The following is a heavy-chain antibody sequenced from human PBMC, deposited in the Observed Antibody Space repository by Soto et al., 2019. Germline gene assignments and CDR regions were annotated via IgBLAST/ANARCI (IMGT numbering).Heavy chain of an antibody. CDR1: GGSISSYY. V-gene: IGHV4-59*01. D-gene: IGHD3-10*01. Sequence: SETLSLTCTVSGGSISSYYWSWIRQPPGKGLEWIGYIYYSGSTNYNPSLKSRVTISVDTSKNQFSLKLSSVTAADTAVYYCARDGGRGGYDYWGQGTPVTVSS. J-gene: IGHJ4*02. CDR2: IYYSGST. CDR3: ARDGGRGGYDY.